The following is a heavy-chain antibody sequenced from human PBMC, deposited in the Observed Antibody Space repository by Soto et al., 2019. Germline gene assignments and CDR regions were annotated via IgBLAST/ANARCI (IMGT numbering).Heavy chain of an antibody. Sequence: QVQLVQSGAEVRKPEASVKVSCKASGYTFTDFGINWVRQAPGQGLEWMAWISAYNGNTNYAQNLQGRVTLTTDTSTSTAYMELRSLRSDDTAVFYCARVASSSRGYAFDIWGQGTMVTVSS. J-gene: IGHJ3*02. CDR1: GYTFTDFG. CDR2: ISAYNGNT. V-gene: IGHV1-18*01. CDR3: ARVASSSRGYAFDI. D-gene: IGHD6-13*01.